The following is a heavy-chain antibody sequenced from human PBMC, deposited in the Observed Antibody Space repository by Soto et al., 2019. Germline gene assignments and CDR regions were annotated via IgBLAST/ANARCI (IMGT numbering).Heavy chain of an antibody. D-gene: IGHD3-10*01. CDR2: IYSSGST. J-gene: IGHJ5*02. CDR3: ARGKGKDWFDP. Sequence: QVQLQESGPGLVKPSETLSLTCTVSGGSISTYYWSWIRQPPGKGLEWIGYIYSSGSTNYNHSLKSRVTIAVDTSKNQFSLKLNSVTAADTAEDYCARGKGKDWFDPWGQGTLVTVSS. CDR1: GGSISTYY. V-gene: IGHV4-59*01.